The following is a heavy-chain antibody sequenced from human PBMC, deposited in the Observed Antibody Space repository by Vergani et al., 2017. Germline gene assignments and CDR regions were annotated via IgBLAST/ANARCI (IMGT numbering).Heavy chain of an antibody. D-gene: IGHD3-10*01. Sequence: QVQLQESGPGLVKPSETLSLTCAVSGYSISSGYYWGWIRQPPGKGLEWIGSIYHSGSTYYNPSLKSRVTISVDTSKNHFSLKLSSVTAAGTAVYYCSRYRSWYYYGSGRYYGWFDPWGQGTLVTVSS. CDR1: GYSISSGYY. V-gene: IGHV4-38-2*01. CDR2: IYHSGST. J-gene: IGHJ5*02. CDR3: SRYRSWYYYGSGRYYGWFDP.